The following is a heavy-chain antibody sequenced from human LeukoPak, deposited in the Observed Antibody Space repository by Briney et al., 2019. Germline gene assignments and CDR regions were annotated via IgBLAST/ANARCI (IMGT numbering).Heavy chain of an antibody. V-gene: IGHV3-43*02. Sequence: GGSLRLSCAASGFTFDDYAMHWVRQAPGKGLEWVALISGDGGSTYYADSVKGRFTISRDNSKNSLYLQMNSLRTEDTALYYCAKDIRAGSRDGYTLFDYWGQGTLVTVSS. CDR1: GFTFDDYA. J-gene: IGHJ4*02. CDR3: AKDIRAGSRDGYTLFDY. CDR2: ISGDGGST. D-gene: IGHD5-24*01.